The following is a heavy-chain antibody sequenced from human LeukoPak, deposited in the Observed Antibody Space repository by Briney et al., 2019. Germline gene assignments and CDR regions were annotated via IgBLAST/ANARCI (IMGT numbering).Heavy chain of an antibody. Sequence: GASVKVSCKASGYTFTGYYMHWVRQAPGQGLEWMGWINHNSGGTNYAQKFQGRVTMTRDTSISTAYMELSRLRSDDTAVYYCARADYDFWSGYYDYWGQGTLVTVSS. CDR2: INHNSGGT. J-gene: IGHJ4*02. CDR1: GYTFTGYY. D-gene: IGHD3-3*01. V-gene: IGHV1-2*02. CDR3: ARADYDFWSGYYDY.